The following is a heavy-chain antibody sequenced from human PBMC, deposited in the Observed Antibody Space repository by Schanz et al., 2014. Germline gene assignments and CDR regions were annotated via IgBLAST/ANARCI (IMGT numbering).Heavy chain of an antibody. CDR1: GGTFNSYT. V-gene: IGHV1-69*02. J-gene: IGHJ4*02. CDR2: IIPILGIA. CDR3: ARGRTFDY. Sequence: QVQLVPSGAEVKKPGSSMKVSCKASGGTFNSYTINWVRQAPGQGLEWMGRIIPILGIANYAQKFQGRVTITADRSTSTAYMELSSLRSEDTAVYYCARGRTFDYWGQGTLVTVSS.